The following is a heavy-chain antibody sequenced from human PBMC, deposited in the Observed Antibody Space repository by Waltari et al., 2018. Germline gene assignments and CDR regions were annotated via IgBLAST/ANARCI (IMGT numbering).Heavy chain of an antibody. D-gene: IGHD2-2*01. V-gene: IGHV1-2*04. Sequence: QVQLVQSGAEVKKPGASVKVSCKASGYTFTGYYMHWVQQAPGQGLEWMGWIKPKSGGTNYAQKFKGWVTMTRDTSISTAYMELSRLRSDDTAVYYGASSMSSTGYYYGMDVWGQGTTVTVSS. CDR1: GYTFTGYY. J-gene: IGHJ6*02. CDR2: IKPKSGGT. CDR3: ASSMSSTGYYYGMDV.